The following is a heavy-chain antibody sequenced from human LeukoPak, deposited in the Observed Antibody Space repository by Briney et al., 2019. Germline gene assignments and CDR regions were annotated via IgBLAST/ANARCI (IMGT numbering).Heavy chain of an antibody. J-gene: IGHJ4*02. CDR1: GLIFNGHL. V-gene: IGHV3-23*01. Sequence: HPGGSLRLSCTASGLIFNGHLMSWVRQAPGKGLEWVSVIGGSNGITFYVGSVKGRSTISRDNSKDTLYLQMNSLRAEDTAVYYCARNENSGWGYFDYWGQGTLVTVSS. D-gene: IGHD5-12*01. CDR2: IGGSNGIT. CDR3: ARNENSGWGYFDY.